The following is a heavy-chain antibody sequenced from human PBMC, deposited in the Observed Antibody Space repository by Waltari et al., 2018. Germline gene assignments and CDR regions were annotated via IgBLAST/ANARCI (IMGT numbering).Heavy chain of an antibody. Sequence: QVQLQQSGPGLVKPSQTLSLTCAISGDSVSSHSPPWNWIRHSPSRGLEWLGRTYYRSKWYNDYAVSVKSRITINPDTSKNQFSLQLNSVTPEDTAVYYCARGSWYSKAWFDPWGQGTLVTVSS. CDR1: GDSVSSHSPP. J-gene: IGHJ5*02. V-gene: IGHV6-1*01. CDR2: TYYRSKWYN. D-gene: IGHD6-13*01. CDR3: ARGSWYSKAWFDP.